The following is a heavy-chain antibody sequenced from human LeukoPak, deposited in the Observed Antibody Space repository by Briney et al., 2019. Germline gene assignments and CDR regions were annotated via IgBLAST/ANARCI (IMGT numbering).Heavy chain of an antibody. Sequence: PGGSLRLSCAASGFTFSSYSMNWVRQAPGKGLEWVSYISSSGSTIYYADSVKGRFIISRDNAKNSLYLQMNSLRAEDTAVYYCARLQTNVLRFLEWLGYMDVWGKGTTVTVSS. D-gene: IGHD3-3*01. V-gene: IGHV3-48*01. J-gene: IGHJ6*03. CDR1: GFTFSSYS. CDR2: ISSSGSTI. CDR3: ARLQTNVLRFLEWLGYMDV.